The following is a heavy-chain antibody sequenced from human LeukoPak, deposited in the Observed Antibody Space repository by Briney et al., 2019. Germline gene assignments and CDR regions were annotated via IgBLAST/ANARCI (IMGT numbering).Heavy chain of an antibody. Sequence: PSETLSLTCNVSGGSISSGRYYWGWIRQPPGKGLEWIGSIYHSGSTYYNPSLKSRVTISVDTSKNQFSLKLSSVTAADTAVYYCARDPGGYFDYWGQGTLVTVSS. J-gene: IGHJ4*02. CDR1: GGSISSGRYY. D-gene: IGHD3-10*01. CDR3: ARDPGGYFDY. CDR2: IYHSGST. V-gene: IGHV4-39*07.